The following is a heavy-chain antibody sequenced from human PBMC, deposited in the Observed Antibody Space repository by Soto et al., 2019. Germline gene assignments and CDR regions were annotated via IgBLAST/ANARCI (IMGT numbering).Heavy chain of an antibody. CDR1: GFTFSYYA. V-gene: IGHV3-23*01. Sequence: EVQLFESGGGLVQPGGSLSLSCAASGFTFSYYAMTWVRQAPGKGLEWVSVITGGVGVTYYADSVKGRFTLSRDTSKNTLYRQMNSLRAEDTAVYNWAKLQGETFNKWYFPYWGQGTLVTVSS. D-gene: IGHD3-16*01. CDR2: ITGGVGVT. CDR3: AKLQGETFNKWYFPY. J-gene: IGHJ4*02.